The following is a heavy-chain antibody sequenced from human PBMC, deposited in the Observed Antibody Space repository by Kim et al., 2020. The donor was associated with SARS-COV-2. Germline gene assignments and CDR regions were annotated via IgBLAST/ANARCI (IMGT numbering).Heavy chain of an antibody. J-gene: IGHJ4*02. CDR2: ISSTGGSI. CDR1: GFRFGDYA. V-gene: IGHV3-9*01. Sequence: GGSLRLSCLASGFRFGDYAMHWVRQVPGQGLEWVAGISSTGGSIGYADSVNGRFTISRDNAKNSLYLEMNSLRPEDTALYYCAKDWGGYYYFDSWGPGTLVTVSS. D-gene: IGHD3-3*01. CDR3: AKDWGGYYYFDS.